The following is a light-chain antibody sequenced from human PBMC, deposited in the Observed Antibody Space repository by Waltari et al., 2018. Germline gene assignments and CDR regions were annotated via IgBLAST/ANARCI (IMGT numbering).Light chain of an antibody. V-gene: IGLV2-23*02. CDR3: CSYAGSTTWV. CDR2: EVS. J-gene: IGLJ3*02. CDR1: SSDGGRYNL. Sequence: QSALTQPASVSGSPGQSSTTPCPGTSSDGGRYNLVACAQQHPGNAPKLMIYEVSKPPSGVSNRFSGSKSGNTASLTISGLQAEDEADYYCCSYAGSTTWVFGGGTKLTVL.